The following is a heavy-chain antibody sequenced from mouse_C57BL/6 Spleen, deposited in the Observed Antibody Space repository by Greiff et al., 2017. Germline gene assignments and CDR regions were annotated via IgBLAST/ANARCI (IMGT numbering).Heavy chain of an antibody. J-gene: IGHJ4*01. CDR2: IYPRSGNT. CDR3: ARYYYGSSYVEYYAMDY. CDR1: GYTFTSYG. Sequence: VQVVESGAELARPGASVKLSCKASGYTFTSYGISWVKQRPGQGLEWIGEIYPRSGNTYYNEKFKGKATLTAAKSSSTAYMELRSLTSEDSAVYFCARYYYGSSYVEYYAMDYWGQGTSVTVSS. V-gene: IGHV1-81*01. D-gene: IGHD1-1*01.